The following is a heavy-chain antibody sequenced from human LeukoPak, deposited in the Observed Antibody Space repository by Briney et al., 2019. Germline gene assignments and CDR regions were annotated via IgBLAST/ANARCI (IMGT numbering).Heavy chain of an antibody. D-gene: IGHD3-16*02. V-gene: IGHV3-23*01. CDR1: GFTFTTYG. Sequence: VGSLRLSCSASGFTFTTYGMNWVRQAPGKGLEWVSGIGGSGTRTYYADSVKGRFTISRDNSKNTLYLQMNSLRAEDTAVYYCAKDPLGDYVWGSYRYLDYWGQGTLVTVSS. CDR3: AKDPLGDYVWGSYRYLDY. J-gene: IGHJ4*02. CDR2: IGGSGTRT.